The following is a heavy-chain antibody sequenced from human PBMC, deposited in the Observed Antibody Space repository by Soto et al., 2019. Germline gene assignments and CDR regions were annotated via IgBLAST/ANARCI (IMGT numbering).Heavy chain of an antibody. Sequence: HPGGSLRLSCAASGFTFSSYSMHWVRQAPGKGLEWVAVISYDGSNKYYADSVKGRFTISRDNSKNTLYLQMNSLRAEDTAVYHCARPRVARNSSGWYNPGYWGQGTLVTVSS. V-gene: IGHV3-30-3*01. D-gene: IGHD6-19*01. CDR1: GFTFSSYS. J-gene: IGHJ4*02. CDR3: ARPRVARNSSGWYNPGY. CDR2: ISYDGSNK.